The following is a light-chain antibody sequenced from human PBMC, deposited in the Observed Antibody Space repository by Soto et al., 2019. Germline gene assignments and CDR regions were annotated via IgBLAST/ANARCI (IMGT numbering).Light chain of an antibody. CDR1: SSNIGAGYD. J-gene: IGLJ2*01. Sequence: QSVLTQPPSVSGAPGQRVTISCTGSSSNIGAGYDVHWYQQLPGTAPKFLIYGNSNRPSGVPDRFSGSKSGTSASLAITGLQAEDEADYYCQSYDSSLSGHVVFGGGTKLTVL. CDR3: QSYDSSLSGHVV. V-gene: IGLV1-40*01. CDR2: GNS.